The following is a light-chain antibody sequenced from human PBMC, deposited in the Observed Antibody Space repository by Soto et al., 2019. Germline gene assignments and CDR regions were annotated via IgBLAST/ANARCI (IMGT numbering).Light chain of an antibody. J-gene: IGKJ4*01. V-gene: IGKV3-20*01. CDR3: QHYGSSSGVT. CDR1: QTISGSF. Sequence: EIVLTQSPGTLSLSPGERATLSCRASQTISGSFLVWYQQKSGQAPRLLIYAASTRATAIPDRFSGSGSGTDFTLTISRLEPEDFAVYYCQHYGSSSGVTFGGGTKVEIK. CDR2: AAS.